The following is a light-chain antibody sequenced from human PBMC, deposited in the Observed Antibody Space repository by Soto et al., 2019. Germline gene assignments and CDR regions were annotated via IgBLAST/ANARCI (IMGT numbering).Light chain of an antibody. CDR2: AAS. J-gene: IGKJ1*01. CDR1: QSISSY. Sequence: DIQITQSPSSLSSSVLERFTITCRASQSISSYLNWYQQKPGKAPKLLIYAASSLQSGVPSRFSGSGSGTDSTLTISSLQPEDFATYYCQQSYSTPRTFGQGTKVDIK. V-gene: IGKV1-39*01. CDR3: QQSYSTPRT.